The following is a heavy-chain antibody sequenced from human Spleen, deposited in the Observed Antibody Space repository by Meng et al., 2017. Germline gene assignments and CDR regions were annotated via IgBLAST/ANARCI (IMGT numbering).Heavy chain of an antibody. V-gene: IGHV4-38-2*02. Sequence: SETLSLTCTVSGSSISSAYYWGWIRQPPGKGLEWIGEINHSGSTNYNPSLESRATISVDTSQNNLSLKLSSVTAADSAVYYCARGPTTMAHDFDYWGQGTLVTVSS. CDR1: GSSISSAYY. CDR3: ARGPTTMAHDFDY. CDR2: INHSGST. J-gene: IGHJ4*02. D-gene: IGHD4-11*01.